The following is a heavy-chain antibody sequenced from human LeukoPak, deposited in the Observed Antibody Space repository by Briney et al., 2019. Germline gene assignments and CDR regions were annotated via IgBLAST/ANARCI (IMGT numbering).Heavy chain of an antibody. CDR3: ARDVDTAMVTYLDY. V-gene: IGHV7-4-1*02. Sequence: ASVKVSCKTSGDTYSDYYIHWVRQAPGQGLERMGWINTNTGNPTYAQGFTGRFVFSLDTSVSTAYLQISSLKAEDTAVYYCARDVDTAMVTYLDYWGQGTLVTVSS. D-gene: IGHD5-18*01. CDR1: GDTYSDYY. J-gene: IGHJ4*02. CDR2: INTNTGNP.